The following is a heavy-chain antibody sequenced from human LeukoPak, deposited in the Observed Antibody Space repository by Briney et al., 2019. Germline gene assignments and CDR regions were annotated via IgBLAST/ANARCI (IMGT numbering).Heavy chain of an antibody. Sequence: GGSLRLSCAASGFTFSSYNMNWVRQAPGKGLEWVSTITSTSTYIAYADSVKGRFTISRDNADNSLYLQMNSLRDDDTAVYYCAKERPHGMDVWGQGPRSPSP. CDR3: AKERPHGMDV. V-gene: IGHV3-21*01. D-gene: IGHD6-6*01. CDR1: GFTFSSYN. J-gene: IGHJ6*02. CDR2: ITSTSTYI.